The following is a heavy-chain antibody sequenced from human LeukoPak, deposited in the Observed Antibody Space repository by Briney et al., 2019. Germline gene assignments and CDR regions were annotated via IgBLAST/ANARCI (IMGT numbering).Heavy chain of an antibody. Sequence: GASVKVSCKASGYTFTNFDINWVRQAPGQGLEWMGWMNPVTGDAGSTQKFQGGVTLTRDTSISTAYMELSSLTSDDTAFYYCARAPMGTAAFYWGQGTLVTVSS. J-gene: IGHJ4*02. CDR3: ARAPMGTAAFY. D-gene: IGHD2-2*01. CDR1: GYTFTNFD. CDR2: MNPVTGDA. V-gene: IGHV1-8*01.